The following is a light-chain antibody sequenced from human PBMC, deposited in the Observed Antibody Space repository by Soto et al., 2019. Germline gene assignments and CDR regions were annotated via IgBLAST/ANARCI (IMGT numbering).Light chain of an antibody. CDR3: AAWDDSLNGRV. CDR1: SSNIGSNT. Sequence: QPVLTQPPSVSGTPGQRVTISCSGSSSNIGSNTVNWYQQLPGTAPKLLIYGNNQRPSGVPDRFSGSKSSTSASLAISGLQSEDEADYYCAAWDDSLNGRVFGGGTKLTVL. CDR2: GNN. V-gene: IGLV1-44*01. J-gene: IGLJ3*02.